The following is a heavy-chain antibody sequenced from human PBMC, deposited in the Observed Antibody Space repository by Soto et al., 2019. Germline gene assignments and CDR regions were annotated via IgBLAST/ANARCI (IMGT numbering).Heavy chain of an antibody. CDR3: ATEIYCSGGSCYSRSPWFDP. CDR1: GYTLTELS. V-gene: IGHV1-24*01. Sequence: ASVKVSCKVSGYTLTELSMHWVRQAPGKGLAWMGGFDPEDGETIYAQKFQGRVTMTEDTSTDTAYMELSSLRSEDTAVYYCATEIYCSGGSCYSRSPWFDPWGQGTLVTVS. CDR2: FDPEDGET. J-gene: IGHJ5*02. D-gene: IGHD2-15*01.